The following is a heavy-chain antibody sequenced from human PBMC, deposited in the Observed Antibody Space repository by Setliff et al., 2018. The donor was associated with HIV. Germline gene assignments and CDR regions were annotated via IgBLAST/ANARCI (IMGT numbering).Heavy chain of an antibody. CDR1: GGSISRYY. CDR2: IYTSGST. J-gene: IGHJ5*02. CDR3: ARSPRWELLRWGWFDP. Sequence: SSETLSLTCTVSGGSISRYYWSWIRQPAGKGLEWIGHIYTSGSTNYNPSLKSRVTISLDTSKNQFSLKLSSVTAADTAVYYCARSPRWELLRWGWFDPWGQGTLVTVSS. D-gene: IGHD1-26*01. V-gene: IGHV4-4*07.